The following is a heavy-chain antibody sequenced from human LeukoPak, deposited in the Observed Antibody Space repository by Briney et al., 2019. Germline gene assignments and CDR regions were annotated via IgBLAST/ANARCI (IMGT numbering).Heavy chain of an antibody. CDR3: ARSPYRLGELSHFDY. D-gene: IGHD3-10*01. J-gene: IGHJ4*02. V-gene: IGHV4-34*01. Sequence: SETLSLTCAVYGGSFSGYYWSWIRQPPGKGLEWIGEINHSGSTNYNPSLKSRVTISVDTSKNQFSLKLSSVTAADTAVYYCARSPYRLGELSHFDYWGQGTLVIVSS. CDR2: INHSGST. CDR1: GGSFSGYY.